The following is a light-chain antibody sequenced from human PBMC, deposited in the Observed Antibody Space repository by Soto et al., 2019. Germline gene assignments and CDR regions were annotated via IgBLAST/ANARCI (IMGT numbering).Light chain of an antibody. CDR3: QMYGSSPPWT. Sequence: EIVFTQSPGTLSLSPGERATLSCRASQSLSSGYLAWYQQRPGQAPRLLIYGASSRATGIPDRFSGSGSGTDFTLSISRMEPEDFAVYYCQMYGSSPPWTFGQGTKVDIK. CDR2: GAS. J-gene: IGKJ1*01. CDR1: QSLSSGY. V-gene: IGKV3-20*01.